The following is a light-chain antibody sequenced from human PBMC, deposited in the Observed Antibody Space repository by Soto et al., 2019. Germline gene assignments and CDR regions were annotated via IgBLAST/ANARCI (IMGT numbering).Light chain of an antibody. J-gene: IGKJ4*01. CDR3: QQYDNPSLT. V-gene: IGKV1-33*01. CDR2: DAS. CDR1: QDISNY. Sequence: DIQMTQSPSSLSASVGDRVTITCQASQDISNYLNWYQQKPGKAPKLLIYDASNLETGVPSRFSGSGSGTDFTFTISSLQPEDIATYYCQQYDNPSLTFGGGPKVEIK.